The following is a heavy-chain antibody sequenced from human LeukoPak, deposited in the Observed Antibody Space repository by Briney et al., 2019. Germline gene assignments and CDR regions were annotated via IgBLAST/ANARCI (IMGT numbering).Heavy chain of an antibody. CDR3: AKENPPEYSGYDSDGMDV. Sequence: ASVKVSCKASGYTFTSYDINWVRQATGQGLEWMGWMNPNSGNTGYAQKFQGRVTMTRNTSISTAYMELSSLRSEDTAVYYCAKENPPEYSGYDSDGMDVWGQGTTVTVSS. D-gene: IGHD5-12*01. CDR1: GYTFTSYD. J-gene: IGHJ6*02. CDR2: MNPNSGNT. V-gene: IGHV1-8*01.